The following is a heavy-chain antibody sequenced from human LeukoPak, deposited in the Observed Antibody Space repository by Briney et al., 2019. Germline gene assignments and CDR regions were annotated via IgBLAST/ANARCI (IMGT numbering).Heavy chain of an antibody. CDR2: INAGNGNT. Sequence: ASVKVSCTASGYTFTSYAMHWVRQAPGQRLEWMGWINAGNGNTKYSQKFQGRVTITRDTSASTAYTELSSLRSEDTAVYYCARSLPYCSGGSCYSSWFDPWGQGTLVTVSS. V-gene: IGHV1-3*01. D-gene: IGHD2-15*01. J-gene: IGHJ5*02. CDR1: GYTFTSYA. CDR3: ARSLPYCSGGSCYSSWFDP.